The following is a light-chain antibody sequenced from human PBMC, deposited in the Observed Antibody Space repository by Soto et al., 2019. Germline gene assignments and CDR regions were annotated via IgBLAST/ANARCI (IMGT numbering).Light chain of an antibody. CDR3: RQYNNWPPWT. V-gene: IGKV3-15*01. CDR1: QSVSSN. J-gene: IGKJ1*01. Sequence: EIVMTHSPATLSVSPSERASLSASASQSVSSNLASYQQKPAGDARTLINGAATRATSITARISGSRSGTEVTPIISSLQSADYAVYYCRQYNNWPPWTFGQGTKVDIK. CDR2: GAA.